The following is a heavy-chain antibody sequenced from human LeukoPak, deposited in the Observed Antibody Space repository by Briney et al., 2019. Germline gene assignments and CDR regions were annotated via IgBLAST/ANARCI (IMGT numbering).Heavy chain of an antibody. J-gene: IGHJ4*02. CDR3: ARDAHSTYYYDSSGYYYVDY. V-gene: IGHV3-74*01. D-gene: IGHD3-22*01. CDR1: GFTFIDAW. CDR2: INSDGSST. Sequence: GGSLRLSCAASGFTFIDAWMTWVRQAPGKGLVWVSRINSDGSSTSYADSVKDRFTISRDNAKNTLYLQMNSLRAEDTAVYYCARDAHSTYYYDSSGYYYVDYWGQGTLVTVSS.